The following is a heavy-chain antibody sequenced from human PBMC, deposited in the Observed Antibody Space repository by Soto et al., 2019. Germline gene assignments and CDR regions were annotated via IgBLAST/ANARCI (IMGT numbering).Heavy chain of an antibody. V-gene: IGHV3-15*07. J-gene: IGHJ4*02. CDR3: TTEKGY. CDR2: IRSKTDGGTP. CDR1: GFTFTNAW. Sequence: EVQLVESGGGLVKPGESLRLSCAASGFTFTNAWMNWVRQAPGKGLEWVGRIRSKTDGGTPDYAAPVKGRFTISRDDSKNTLYVQMNSLKTEATAIYYCTTEKGYWGQVTLVTVSS.